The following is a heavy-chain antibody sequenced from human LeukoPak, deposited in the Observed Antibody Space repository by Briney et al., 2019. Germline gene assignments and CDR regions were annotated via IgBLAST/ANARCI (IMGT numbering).Heavy chain of an antibody. V-gene: IGHV3-30*02. D-gene: IGHD2-2*01. Sequence: GGSLRLSCAASGFTFSSYGMHWVRQAPGKGLEWVAFIRYEGSNKYYADSVKGRFTISRDNSKNTLYLQMNSLRAEDTAVYYCAKSPLIVVVPAAEYYFDYWGQGTLVTVSS. CDR1: GFTFSSYG. CDR2: IRYEGSNK. J-gene: IGHJ4*02. CDR3: AKSPLIVVVPAAEYYFDY.